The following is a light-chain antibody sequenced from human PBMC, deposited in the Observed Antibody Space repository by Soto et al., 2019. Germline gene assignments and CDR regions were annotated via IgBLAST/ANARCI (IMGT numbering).Light chain of an antibody. CDR1: QSVSSSY. V-gene: IGKV3-20*01. Sequence: EIVLTQSPGTLSLSPGERATLSCRASQSVSSSYLAWYQQKPGQAPRLLIYGASSRATGIPDRFSGSGSGTDFTLTTSRLEPEDFAVYYCKQYGSSPPTWTFGQGTKV. CDR3: KQYGSSPPTWT. CDR2: GAS. J-gene: IGKJ1*01.